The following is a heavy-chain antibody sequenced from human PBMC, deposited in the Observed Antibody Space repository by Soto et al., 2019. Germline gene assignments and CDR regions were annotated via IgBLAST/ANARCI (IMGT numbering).Heavy chain of an antibody. J-gene: IGHJ5*02. D-gene: IGHD2-15*01. CDR3: ARHGSSGGSSYSGWFDP. V-gene: IGHV5-51*01. CDR1: GYSFTTYW. Sequence: EVQLVQSGAEVKKPGESLKISCKGSGYSFTTYWIAWVRQMPGKGLEWMGIIWPSDSDTRYSPSFQGQVTISADTSISTAYLQLSSLKASDTAMYYCARHGSSGGSSYSGWFDPWGQGTLVTVSS. CDR2: IWPSDSDT.